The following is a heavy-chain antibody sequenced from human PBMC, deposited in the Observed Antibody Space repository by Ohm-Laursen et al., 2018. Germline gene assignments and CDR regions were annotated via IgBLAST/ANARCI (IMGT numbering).Heavy chain of an antibody. CDR1: GYTFTGYY. D-gene: IGHD6-19*01. CDR2: INPNSGGT. Sequence: GSSVKASCKASGYTFTGYYMHWVRQAPGQGLEWMGWINPNSGGTNYAQKFQGRVTMTRDTSISTAYMELSRLRSDDTAVYYCANSKGRAVAGLDFDYWGQGTLVTVSS. V-gene: IGHV1-2*02. CDR3: ANSKGRAVAGLDFDY. J-gene: IGHJ4*02.